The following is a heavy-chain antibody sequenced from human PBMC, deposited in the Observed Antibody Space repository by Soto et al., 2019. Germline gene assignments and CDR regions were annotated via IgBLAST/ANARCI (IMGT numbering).Heavy chain of an antibody. Sequence: PGESLKISCKGSGYSFTSYWIGWVRQMPGKGLEWMGIIYPGDSDTRYSPSFQGQVTISADKSISTAYLQWSSLKASDTAMYYCPRVRASYDTSGPFDHFGQGPLVTASS. CDR3: PRVRASYDTSGPFDH. CDR2: IYPGDSDT. V-gene: IGHV5-51*01. J-gene: IGHJ4*02. CDR1: GYSFTSYW. D-gene: IGHD3-22*01.